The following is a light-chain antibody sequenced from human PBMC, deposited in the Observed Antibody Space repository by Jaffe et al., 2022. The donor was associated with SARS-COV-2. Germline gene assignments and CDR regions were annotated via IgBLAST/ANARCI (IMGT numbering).Light chain of an antibody. CDR2: ENN. CDR1: SPNIGNNF. V-gene: IGLV1-51*02. Sequence: QSVLTQPPSVSAPPGQTVTISCSGSSPNIGNNFVSWYQQLPGTAPKLLIFENNKRPSGIPDRFSGSKSGTSATLGIAGLHTGDEADYYCATWDDSLNVCVFGGGTKVTVL. J-gene: IGLJ2*01. CDR3: ATWDDSLNVCV.